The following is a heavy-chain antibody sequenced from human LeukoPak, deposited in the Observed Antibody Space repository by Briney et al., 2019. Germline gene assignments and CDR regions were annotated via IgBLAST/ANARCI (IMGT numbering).Heavy chain of an antibody. CDR1: GYTFTSYS. Sequence: GASVKVSCKASGYTFTSYSLTWVRQAPGQGLEWMGWISTYNGNTNYAQKVQGRVTMTTDTSTSTAYMELRSLRSDDTAVYYCARGLGVPYYDSSGYYDDYWGQGILVTVSS. V-gene: IGHV1-18*01. D-gene: IGHD3-22*01. CDR3: ARGLGVPYYDSSGYYDDY. CDR2: ISTYNGNT. J-gene: IGHJ4*02.